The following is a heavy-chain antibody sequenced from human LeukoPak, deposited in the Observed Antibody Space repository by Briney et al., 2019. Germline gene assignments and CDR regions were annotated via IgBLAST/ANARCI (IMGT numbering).Heavy chain of an antibody. CDR3: ARALQWLATDAFDI. D-gene: IGHD6-19*01. CDR2: IREDGSEK. V-gene: IGHV3-7*01. CDR1: GFTFSAYW. Sequence: AGGSLRLSCAGSGFTFSAYWMSWVRQAPGKGLEWVATIREDGSEKYYVDSAKGRFTISRDNAKNSLYLQMNSLRVDDTAVYYCARALQWLATDAFDIWGQGTMVTVSS. J-gene: IGHJ3*02.